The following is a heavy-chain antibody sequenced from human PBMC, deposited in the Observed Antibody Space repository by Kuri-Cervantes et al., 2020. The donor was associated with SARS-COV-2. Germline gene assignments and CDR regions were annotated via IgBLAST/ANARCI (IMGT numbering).Heavy chain of an antibody. CDR1: GYTFTSYG. Sequence: ASVKVSCKTSGYTFTSYGISWVRQAPGQGLERMGWISAYSGQTDYSPKLQGRVTMTTDKSTSTAYVELRSLTSDDTAVYYCARDAWSGRHCAGGSCQPLDYWGQGALVTVSS. V-gene: IGHV1-18*01. CDR3: ARDAWSGRHCAGGSCQPLDY. CDR2: ISAYSGQT. D-gene: IGHD2-15*01. J-gene: IGHJ4*02.